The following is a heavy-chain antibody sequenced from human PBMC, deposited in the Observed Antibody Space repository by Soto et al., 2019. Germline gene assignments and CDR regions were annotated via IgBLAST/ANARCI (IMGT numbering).Heavy chain of an antibody. CDR1: GGTFSSYA. CDR2: IIPIFGTA. V-gene: IGHV1-69*06. D-gene: IGHD3-10*01. Sequence: QVQLVQSGAEVKKPGSSVKVSCKASGGTFSSYAISWVRQAPGQGLEWMGGIIPIFGTANYAQKFQGRVTITADKSTSTAYMELSSLRSEDTAVYYCASPSTRGAQQTYYYYGMDVWGQGTTVTVSS. J-gene: IGHJ6*02. CDR3: ASPSTRGAQQTYYYYGMDV.